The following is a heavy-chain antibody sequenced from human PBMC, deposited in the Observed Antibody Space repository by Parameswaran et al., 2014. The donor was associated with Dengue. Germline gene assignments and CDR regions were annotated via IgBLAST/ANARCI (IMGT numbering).Heavy chain of an antibody. CDR3: ARDGGSTGARYYYGMDV. D-gene: IGHD3-16*01. Sequence: WIRQPPGRDWSGLGISITWEHQLQPSLKSRVTISVDTSKNQFSLKLSSVTAADTAVYYCARDGGSTGARYYYGMDVLGQGTTVTVSS. J-gene: IGHJ6*02. V-gene: IGHV4-59*01. CDR2: SITWEH.